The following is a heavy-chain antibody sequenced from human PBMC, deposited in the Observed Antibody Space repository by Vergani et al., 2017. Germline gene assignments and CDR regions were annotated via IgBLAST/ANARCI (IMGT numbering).Heavy chain of an antibody. CDR1: GYTFTGYY. J-gene: IGHJ4*02. D-gene: IGHD3-3*01. CDR2: INPNSGGT. V-gene: IGHV1-2*02. CDR3: ARDYDFWGGLYVIDY. Sequence: QVQLVQSGAEVKKPGASVKVSCKASGYTFTGYYMHWVRQAPGQGLEWMGWINPNSGGTNYAQKFQGRVTMTRDTSISTAYMELSRLRSDDTAVYYCARDYDFWGGLYVIDYWGQGTLVTVSS.